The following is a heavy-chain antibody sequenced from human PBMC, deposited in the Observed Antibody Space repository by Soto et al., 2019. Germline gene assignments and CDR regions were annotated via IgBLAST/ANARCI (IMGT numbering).Heavy chain of an antibody. CDR3: AKDSKSVPVPAARVYGMDV. CDR1: GVMFSSFA. D-gene: IGHD2-2*01. V-gene: IGHV3-23*01. Sequence: GGSLRLSCVGSGVMFSSFAMTWVRQAPGKGLEWVSTTRSNGEHTYYADSVKGRFTVSRDNSKNTLFLEMTSLRAEDSAIYYCAKDSKSVPVPAARVYGMDVWGQGT. J-gene: IGHJ6*02. CDR2: TRSNGEHT.